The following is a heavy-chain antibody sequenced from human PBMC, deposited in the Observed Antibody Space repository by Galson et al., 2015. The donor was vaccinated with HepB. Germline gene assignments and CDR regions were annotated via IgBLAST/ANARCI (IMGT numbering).Heavy chain of an antibody. CDR3: ARDLIFEEWELHDAFDIWGQFDY. CDR1: GYTFTSYA. Sequence: CKASGYTFTSYAMHWVRQAPGQRLEWMGWINAGNGNTKYSQKFQGRVTITRDTSASTAYMELSSLRSEDTAVYYCARDLIFEEWELHDAFDIWGQFDYWGQGTLITVSS. CDR2: INAGNGNT. J-gene: IGHJ4*02. D-gene: IGHD1-26*01. V-gene: IGHV1-3*01.